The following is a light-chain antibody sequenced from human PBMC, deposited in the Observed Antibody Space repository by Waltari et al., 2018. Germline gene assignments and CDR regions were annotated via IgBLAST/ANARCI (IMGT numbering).Light chain of an antibody. J-gene: IGKJ1*01. CDR3: QQFYQTPPT. CDR1: PTVLYNSNNRNY. V-gene: IGKV4-1*01. CDR2: WAS. Sequence: DFVMTQSPASLALSLGERATIHCKTSPTVLYNSNNRNYLTWYQQKPGQPPKLLFYWASTRESGVPDRFSASGSGTDFTLTISRLQPEDVAIYYCQQFYQTPPTFGQGTKVEIK.